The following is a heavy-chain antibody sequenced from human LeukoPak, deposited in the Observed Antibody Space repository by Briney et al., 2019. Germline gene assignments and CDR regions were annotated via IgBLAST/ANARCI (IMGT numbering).Heavy chain of an antibody. D-gene: IGHD6-13*01. V-gene: IGHV4-39*01. Sequence: SETLSLTCTVSGGSISSSSYYWGWIRQPPGKGLEWIGSIYYSGSTYYNPSLKSRVTISVDTSKNQFSLKLSSVTAADTAVYYCARLPHSSSWYFDYWGQGTLVTVSS. J-gene: IGHJ4*02. CDR1: GGSISSSSYY. CDR2: IYYSGST. CDR3: ARLPHSSSWYFDY.